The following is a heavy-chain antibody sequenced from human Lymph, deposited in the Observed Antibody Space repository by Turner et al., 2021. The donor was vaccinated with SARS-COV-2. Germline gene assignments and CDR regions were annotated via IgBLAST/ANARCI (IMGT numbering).Heavy chain of an antibody. CDR3: AKVRSIFGVVIGGMDV. Sequence: QVQRVESGGGVVQPGRSLSLSCAASAFTFSCYGMHWVRQAPGKGQEWVAVISYDGSNKYYADSVKGRFTISRDNSKNTLYLQMNSLRAEDTAVYYCAKVRSIFGVVIGGMDVWGQGTTVTVSS. J-gene: IGHJ6*02. CDR2: ISYDGSNK. V-gene: IGHV3-30*18. CDR1: AFTFSCYG. D-gene: IGHD3-3*01.